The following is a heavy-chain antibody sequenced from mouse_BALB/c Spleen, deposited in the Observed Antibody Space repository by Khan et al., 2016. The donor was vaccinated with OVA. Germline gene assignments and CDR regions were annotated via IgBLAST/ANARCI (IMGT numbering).Heavy chain of an antibody. J-gene: IGHJ4*01. CDR3: ARDGNYMDY. Sequence: VQLKESGPDLVKPSQSLSLTCTVTGFSITSGYSWHWIRQFPGNKLEWMAYISYSGSINYNPSLKSRISLTRDTSKNQFFLQLNSVTTEDTATXYCARDGNYMDYWGQGTSVTVSS. CDR2: ISYSGSI. V-gene: IGHV3-1*02. D-gene: IGHD2-1*01. CDR1: GFSITSGYS.